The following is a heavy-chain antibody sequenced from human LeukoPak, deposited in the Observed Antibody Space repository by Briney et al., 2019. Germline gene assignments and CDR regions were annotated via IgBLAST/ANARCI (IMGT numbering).Heavy chain of an antibody. V-gene: IGHV1-8*03. CDR3: ARVRYSYGLNAFDI. CDR1: GYTFTNYD. CDR2: MNPNSGNT. Sequence: ASVKVSCKASGYTFTNYDINWARQATGQGLEWMGWMNPNSGNTGYAQKFQGRVTITRNTSISTAYMELSSLRSEDTAVYYCARVRYSYGLNAFDIWGQGTMATVSS. J-gene: IGHJ3*02. D-gene: IGHD5-18*01.